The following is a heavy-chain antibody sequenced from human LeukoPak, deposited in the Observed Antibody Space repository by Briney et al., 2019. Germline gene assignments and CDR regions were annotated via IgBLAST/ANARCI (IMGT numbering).Heavy chain of an antibody. CDR1: GFTLKNAW. D-gene: IGHD3-3*01. Sequence: GGSLRLSCAASGFTLKNAWMSWVRQAPGKGLEWIGRIKSKTDGGTIDYAAPVKGRFTISRDDSKNTLSLQMNSLKNEDTAIYYCTTGGVTIFPPDDYCGQGTLVTVSS. V-gene: IGHV3-15*01. CDR2: IKSKTDGGTI. J-gene: IGHJ4*02. CDR3: TTGGVTIFPPDDY.